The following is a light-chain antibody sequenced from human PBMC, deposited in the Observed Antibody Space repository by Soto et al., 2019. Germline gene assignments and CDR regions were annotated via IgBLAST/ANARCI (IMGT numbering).Light chain of an antibody. Sequence: EIVLTQSPGTLSLSPGERATLSCRASQSISSTYLAWYQQKPGQAPRLLIYGASRRATGIPDRFSGGGSGTDFTLTVSRLEPEDFAVYFCQQHGGSPRGYTFGQGTKLEIK. CDR3: QQHGGSPRGYT. J-gene: IGKJ2*01. CDR2: GAS. CDR1: QSISSTY. V-gene: IGKV3-20*01.